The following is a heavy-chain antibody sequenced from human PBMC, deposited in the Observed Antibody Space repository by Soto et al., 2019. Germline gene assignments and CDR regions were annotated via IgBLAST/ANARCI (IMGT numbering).Heavy chain of an antibody. CDR1: GFSLSTSGMC. CDR3: ARGGLFGVARAWFDP. V-gene: IGHV2-70*01. D-gene: IGHD3-3*01. J-gene: IGHJ5*02. CDR2: IDWDDDK. Sequence: GSGPTLVNPTQTLTLTCTFSGFSLSTSGMCVSWIRQPPGKALEWLALIDWDDDKYYSTSLKTRLTISKDTSKNQVVLTMTNMDPVDTATYYCARGGLFGVARAWFDPWGQGTLVTVSS.